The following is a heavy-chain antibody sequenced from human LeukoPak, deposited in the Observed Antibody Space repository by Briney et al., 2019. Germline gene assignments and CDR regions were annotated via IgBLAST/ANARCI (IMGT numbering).Heavy chain of an antibody. V-gene: IGHV3-21*01. CDR2: ISSSSIYI. D-gene: IGHD6-13*01. CDR1: GFTLSSYS. Sequence: GGSLRLSCAASGFTLSSYSMKWVRQAPGKGLEWVSSISSSSIYIYYADSVKGRFTISRDNAKNSLYLQMNSLRAEDTAVYYCAKDPRRYSRTGGYFDYWGQGTLVTVSS. CDR3: AKDPRRYSRTGGYFDY. J-gene: IGHJ4*02.